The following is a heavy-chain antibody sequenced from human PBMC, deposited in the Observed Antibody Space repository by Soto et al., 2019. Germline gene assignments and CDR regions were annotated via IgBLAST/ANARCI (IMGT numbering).Heavy chain of an antibody. D-gene: IGHD3-9*01. CDR2: INPNSGGT. CDR3: AREYYDILTGYYHFDY. V-gene: IGHV1-2*04. Sequence: ASVKGSCKASGYTFPVYYMRWVRQAPGQGLEWMGWINPNSGGTNYAQKFQGWVTMTRDTSISTAYMELSRLRSDDTAVYYCAREYYDILTGYYHFDYWGQGTLVTVSS. J-gene: IGHJ4*02. CDR1: GYTFPVYY.